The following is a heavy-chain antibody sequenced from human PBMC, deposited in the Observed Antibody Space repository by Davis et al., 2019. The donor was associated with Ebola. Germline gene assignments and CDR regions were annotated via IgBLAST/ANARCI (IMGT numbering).Heavy chain of an antibody. CDR2: IIPIFGTA. CDR1: VGTFSSYA. D-gene: IGHD1-26*01. V-gene: IGHV1-69*06. Sequence: SVKVSCKASVGTFSSYAISWVRHAPAQWLEWMGGIIPIFGTANYAQKFQGRVTITADKSTSTAYMELSSLRSEDTAVYYCATDGERSAHYYDHGMDVWGQGTTVTVSS. J-gene: IGHJ6*02. CDR3: ATDGERSAHYYDHGMDV.